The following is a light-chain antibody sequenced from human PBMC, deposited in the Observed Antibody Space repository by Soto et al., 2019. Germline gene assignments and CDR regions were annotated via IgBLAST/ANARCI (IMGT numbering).Light chain of an antibody. CDR2: AAS. Sequence: DIQMTQSPSSLPASAGDRVTITCRTSQSVSGYLNWYQQEPGKAPKLLIYAASSLQSGVPSRFSGSGSGTDFSLTISSLQPEDFATYYCQQTYTSPRTFGQGTKV. J-gene: IGKJ1*01. CDR1: QSVSGY. CDR3: QQTYTSPRT. V-gene: IGKV1-39*01.